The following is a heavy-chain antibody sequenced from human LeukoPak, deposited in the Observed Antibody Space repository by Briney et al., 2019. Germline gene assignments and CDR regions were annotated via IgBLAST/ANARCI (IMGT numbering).Heavy chain of an antibody. V-gene: IGHV4-39*07. CDR1: GGSIHSGSYY. CDR2: IYFSGST. CDR3: VRGREYYLYYMDV. J-gene: IGHJ6*03. Sequence: PSETLSITCTVSGGSIHSGSYYWGWIRQPPGKGLEWIGSIYFSGSTYYNPSLKSRVTISLDTSTNQFSLKLSSVTAADTAVYYCVRGREYYLYYMDVWGKGTAVTVSS.